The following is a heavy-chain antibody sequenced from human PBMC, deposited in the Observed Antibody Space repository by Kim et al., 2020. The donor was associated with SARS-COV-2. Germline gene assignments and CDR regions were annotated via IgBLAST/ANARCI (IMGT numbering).Heavy chain of an antibody. V-gene: IGHV1-2*06. CDR1: GYTFTGYY. D-gene: IGHD3-22*01. J-gene: IGHJ4*02. CDR2: INPNSGGT. CDR3: ARGRPLYSSGYYSNSWDY. Sequence: ASVKVSCKASGYTFTGYYMHWVRQAPGQGLEWMGRINPNSGGTNYAQKFQGRVTMTRDTSISTAYMELSRLRSDDTAVYYCARGRPLYSSGYYSNSWDYWGQGTLVTVSS.